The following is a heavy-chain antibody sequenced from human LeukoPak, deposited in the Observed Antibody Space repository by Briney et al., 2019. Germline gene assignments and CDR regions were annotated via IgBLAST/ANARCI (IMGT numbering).Heavy chain of an antibody. Sequence: GGSLRLSCAASGFTFSSYWMHWVRQAPGKGLVWVSRISSDGSSTSYADSVKGRFTISRDNAKNTLYLQMNSLRAEDTAVYYCARDDGYSYGYWGQGTLVTVSS. CDR3: ARDDGYSYGY. V-gene: IGHV3-74*01. D-gene: IGHD5-18*01. CDR1: GFTFSSYW. CDR2: ISSDGSST. J-gene: IGHJ4*02.